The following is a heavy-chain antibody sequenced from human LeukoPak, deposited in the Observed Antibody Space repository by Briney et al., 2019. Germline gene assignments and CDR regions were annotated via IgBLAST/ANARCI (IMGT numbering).Heavy chain of an antibody. D-gene: IGHD4-11*01. Sequence: GESLKISCAASGFXFSSYGMYWVRQAPGKGLEWVAVISYDGSNKYYADSVKGRFTISRDNSKNTLYLQMNSLRAEDTAVYYCAKILPDTVTADYWGQGTLVTVSS. V-gene: IGHV3-30*18. CDR1: GFXFSSYG. CDR2: ISYDGSNK. J-gene: IGHJ4*02. CDR3: AKILPDTVTADY.